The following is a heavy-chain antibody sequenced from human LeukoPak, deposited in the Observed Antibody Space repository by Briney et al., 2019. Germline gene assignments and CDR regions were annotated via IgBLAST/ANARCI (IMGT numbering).Heavy chain of an antibody. J-gene: IGHJ4*02. CDR1: GFTFSCHW. D-gene: IGHD6-25*01. V-gene: IGHV3-7*01. CDR3: TRDRSPAEDD. CDR2: INQGGSDK. Sequence: PGGSLRLSCAASGFTFSCHWMSWVRQAPGKGLEWGANINQGGSDKYYVDSVKGRFTISRYNANNLLYLQMNSLRGEDTPVYYCTRDRSPAEDDWGQGTLVTVSS.